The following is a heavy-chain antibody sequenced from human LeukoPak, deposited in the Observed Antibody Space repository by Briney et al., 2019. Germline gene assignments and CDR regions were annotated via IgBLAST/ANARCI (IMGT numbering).Heavy chain of an antibody. CDR2: VSYDGSNK. CDR1: GFTFSSYA. CDR3: ARDLGSLVVVPAAMHYYGMDV. J-gene: IGHJ6*02. Sequence: PGRSLRLSCAGSGFTFSSYAMHWVRQAPGKGLEWVAVVSYDGSNKYYADSVKGRFTISRDNSKNTLYLQMYSLRAEDTAVYYCARDLGSLVVVPAAMHYYGMDVWGQGTTVTVSS. V-gene: IGHV3-30-3*01. D-gene: IGHD2-2*01.